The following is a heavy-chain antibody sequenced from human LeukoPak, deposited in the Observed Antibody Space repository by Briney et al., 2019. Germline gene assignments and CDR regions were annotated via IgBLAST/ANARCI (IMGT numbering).Heavy chain of an antibody. D-gene: IGHD2-21*02. V-gene: IGHV4-34*01. CDR3: ARGGSYCGGDCYVDY. CDR1: GGSFIPYY. J-gene: IGHJ4*02. Sequence: SETLSLTCAVYGGSFIPYYWSWIRQPPGKGLEWIGEINHSGSTNYNPSLKSRVTISVDTSKNQFSLKLSSVTAADTAVYYCARGGSYCGGDCYVDYWGQGTLVTVSS. CDR2: INHSGST.